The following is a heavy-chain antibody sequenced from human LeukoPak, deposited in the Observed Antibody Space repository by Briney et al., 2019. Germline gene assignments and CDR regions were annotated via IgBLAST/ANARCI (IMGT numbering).Heavy chain of an antibody. CDR2: IYPGDSDT. V-gene: IGHV5-51*01. J-gene: IGHJ4*01. Sequence: GESLKISCKGSGYSFTSYCIAWVRQMPGKGLEWMWIIYPGDSDTRHSPSLQGQVTISADKSITTAYLQWSSLKASDTAMYYCARAIDISVVYGAYFDYWGQGTLVTVSS. CDR3: ARAIDISVVYGAYFDY. CDR1: GYSFTSYC. D-gene: IGHD4/OR15-4a*01.